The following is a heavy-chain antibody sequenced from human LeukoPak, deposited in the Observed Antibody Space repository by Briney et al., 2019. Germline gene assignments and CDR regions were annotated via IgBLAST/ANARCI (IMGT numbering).Heavy chain of an antibody. D-gene: IGHD6-19*01. CDR1: GFTFDDYA. CDR2: ISWNSGTI. J-gene: IGHJ4*02. Sequence: QPGRSLRLSCAASGFTFDDYAMQWVRQAPGKGLEWVSGISWNSGTIVYADSVKGRFTISRDNAKNSLYLQVNSLRAEDTALYYCAKDKDPLSSGRFDHWGQGTLVTVSS. CDR3: AKDKDPLSSGRFDH. V-gene: IGHV3-9*01.